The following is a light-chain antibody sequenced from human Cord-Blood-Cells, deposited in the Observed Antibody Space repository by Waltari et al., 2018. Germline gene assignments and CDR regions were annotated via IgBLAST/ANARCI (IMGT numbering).Light chain of an antibody. Sequence: EDRVTISCRASQSISSWLAWYQQQPGKAPKLLIYDASSLERGVPSRFSGSGSGTEFTLTISSRQPDDFATYYCQQYNSYWTFGQGTKVEIK. CDR1: QSISSW. CDR2: DAS. CDR3: QQYNSYWT. V-gene: IGKV1-5*01. J-gene: IGKJ1*01.